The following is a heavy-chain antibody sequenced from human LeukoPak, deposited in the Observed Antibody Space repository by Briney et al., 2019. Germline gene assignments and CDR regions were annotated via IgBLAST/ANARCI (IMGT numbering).Heavy chain of an antibody. Sequence: GGALRLSCAACGFTFSSCSMNWVRHAPGRGREWLSYITTSSSSIYYADSVKGRFTISRDNAKNSLYLQMNSLRAEDTAVYYCARDRDWAFDYWGQGTLVTVSS. V-gene: IGHV3-48*01. CDR3: ARDRDWAFDY. CDR1: GFTFSSCS. D-gene: IGHD3/OR15-3a*01. J-gene: IGHJ4*02. CDR2: ITTSSSSI.